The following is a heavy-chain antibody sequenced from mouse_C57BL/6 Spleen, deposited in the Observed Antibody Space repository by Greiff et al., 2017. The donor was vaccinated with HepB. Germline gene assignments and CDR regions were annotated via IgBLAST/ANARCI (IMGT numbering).Heavy chain of an antibody. V-gene: IGHV1-26*01. Sequence: VQLQQSGPELVKPGASVKISCKASGYTFTDYYMNWVKQSHGKSLEWIGDINPNNGGTSYNQKFKGKATLTVDKSSSTAYMELRSLTSEDSAVYYCARDDRNYFDYWGQGTTLTVSS. CDR1: GYTFTDYY. CDR2: INPNNGGT. D-gene: IGHD2-3*01. J-gene: IGHJ2*01. CDR3: ARDDRNYFDY.